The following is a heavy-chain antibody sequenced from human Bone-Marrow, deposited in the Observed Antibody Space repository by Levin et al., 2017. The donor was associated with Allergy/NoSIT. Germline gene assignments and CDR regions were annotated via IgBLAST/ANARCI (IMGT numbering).Heavy chain of an antibody. D-gene: IGHD2-15*01. CDR2: INPNSGGT. V-gene: IGHV1-2*06. J-gene: IGHJ4*02. CDR1: GYTFTGYY. Sequence: ASVKVSCKASGYTFTGYYMHWVRQAPGQGLEWMGRINPNSGGTNYAQKFQGRVTMTRDTSISTAYMELSRLRSDDTAVYYCARGTYCSGGSCYLFDYWGQGTLVTVSS. CDR3: ARGTYCSGGSCYLFDY.